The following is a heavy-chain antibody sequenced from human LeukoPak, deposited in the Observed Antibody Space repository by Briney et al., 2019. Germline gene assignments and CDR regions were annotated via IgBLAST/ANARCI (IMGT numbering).Heavy chain of an antibody. CDR3: AKSGGYGLIDC. V-gene: IGHV4-34*01. Sequence: SETLSLTCAVYGGSFSGYYWSWIRQPPGKGLEWIGNIYHSGSTYYNASLQSRVTISIDTSRNQFSLRLNSVTAADTAMYYCAKSGGYGLIDCWGQGTLVTVSS. CDR2: IYHSGST. J-gene: IGHJ4*02. CDR1: GGSFSGYY. D-gene: IGHD1-26*01.